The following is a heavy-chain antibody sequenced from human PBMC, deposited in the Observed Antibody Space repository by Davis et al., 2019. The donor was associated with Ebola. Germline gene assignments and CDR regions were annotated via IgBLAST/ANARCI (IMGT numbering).Heavy chain of an antibody. D-gene: IGHD1-26*01. J-gene: IGHJ6*04. V-gene: IGHV4-59*01. CDR3: ARDIGLELRRPYHYGLDV. CDR1: GGPISKYL. CDR2: LYYNGNT. Sequence: SETLSLTCTVSGGPISKYLWTWIRQAPGKGLEWIGDLYYNGNTNYNPSLKSRVTISVDTARNQFSLKLTSVTTPDTAVYYCARDIGLELRRPYHYGLDVWGTGTTVTVSS.